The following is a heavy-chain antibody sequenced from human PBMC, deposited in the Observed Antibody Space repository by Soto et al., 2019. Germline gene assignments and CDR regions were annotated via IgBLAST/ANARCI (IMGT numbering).Heavy chain of an antibody. D-gene: IGHD5-18*01. CDR1: GGSISSGGYS. CDR2: IYHSGST. J-gene: IGHJ4*02. CDR3: AIGRYSYAYCLDY. V-gene: IGHV4-30-2*01. Sequence: SETRSLTCAVSGGSISSGGYSWSWIRQPPGKGLEWIGYIYHSGSTYYNPSLKSRVTISVDRSKNQFSLKLSSVTAADTAVYYCAIGRYSYAYCLDYWGQEALLTVSS.